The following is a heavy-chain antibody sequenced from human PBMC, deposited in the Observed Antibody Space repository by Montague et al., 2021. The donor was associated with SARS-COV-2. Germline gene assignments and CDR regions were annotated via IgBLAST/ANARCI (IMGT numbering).Heavy chain of an antibody. CDR1: GFTFSSYA. Sequence: SLRLSCAASGFTFSSYAMHWVRQAPGKGLEWVAVISYDGSNKYYADSVKGRFTISRDNSKNTLYLQMNSLRAEDTAEYYCARDDPMTTNDYWGQETLVTVSS. V-gene: IGHV3-30*04. D-gene: IGHD4-17*01. J-gene: IGHJ4*02. CDR2: ISYDGSNK. CDR3: ARDDPMTTNDY.